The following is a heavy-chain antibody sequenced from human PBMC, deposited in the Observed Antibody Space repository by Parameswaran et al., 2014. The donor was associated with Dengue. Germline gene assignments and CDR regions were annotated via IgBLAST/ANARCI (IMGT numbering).Heavy chain of an antibody. D-gene: IGHD3-10*01. CDR2: IRSKAYGGTT. V-gene: IGHV3-49*02. J-gene: IGHJ4*02. CDR3: TRDTYYYGSGSPY. Sequence: RWIRQPPGKGLEWVGFIRSKAYGGTTEYAASVKGRFTISRDDSKSIAYLQMNSLKTEDTAVYYCTRDTYYYGSGSPYWGQGTLVTVSS.